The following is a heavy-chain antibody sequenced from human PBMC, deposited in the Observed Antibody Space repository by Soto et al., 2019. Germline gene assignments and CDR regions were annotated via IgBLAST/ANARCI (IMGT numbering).Heavy chain of an antibody. V-gene: IGHV4-31*03. D-gene: IGHD4-17*01. J-gene: IGHJ4*02. Sequence: SETLSLTCTVSGGSISRGPYSWGWIRQNPGKGLEWIGSIHYSGSTYYNPSLKSRVTISVDTSKNQFSLKLSSVTAADTAVYYCARKTTVTTCFDYWGQGTLVTVSS. CDR3: ARKTTVTTCFDY. CDR1: GGSISRGPYS. CDR2: IHYSGST.